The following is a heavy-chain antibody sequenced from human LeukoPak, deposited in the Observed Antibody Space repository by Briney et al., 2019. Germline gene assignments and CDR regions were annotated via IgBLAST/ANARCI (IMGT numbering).Heavy chain of an antibody. Sequence: GGSLRLSCAASGFSFKDTGMHWVRQAPGKRPEWLTIIWYDGSAKYYAASVKGRFTVSRDNSKNTLYLQMNRLRAEDTALYYCARLGYCSGGSCYSSYYYGMDVGGQGTTLTLPS. J-gene: IGHJ6*02. CDR1: GFSFKDTG. CDR3: ARLGYCSGGSCYSSYYYGMDV. CDR2: IWYDGSAK. D-gene: IGHD2-15*01. V-gene: IGHV3-33*01.